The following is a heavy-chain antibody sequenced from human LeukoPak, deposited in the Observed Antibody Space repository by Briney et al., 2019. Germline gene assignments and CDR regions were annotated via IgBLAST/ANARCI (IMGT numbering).Heavy chain of an antibody. V-gene: IGHV3-21*01. CDR2: ITTSSTYM. Sequence: GGSLRLSCAASGFTLSSYIMNWVRRTPGKGLEWVSSITTSSTYMFYADSVKGRFTISRDNAKNSLYLQMNSLIAEDTAVYYCARGSSNVAARNNWFDPWGQGTLVTVSS. D-gene: IGHD6-6*01. J-gene: IGHJ5*02. CDR1: GFTLSSYI. CDR3: ARGSSNVAARNNWFDP.